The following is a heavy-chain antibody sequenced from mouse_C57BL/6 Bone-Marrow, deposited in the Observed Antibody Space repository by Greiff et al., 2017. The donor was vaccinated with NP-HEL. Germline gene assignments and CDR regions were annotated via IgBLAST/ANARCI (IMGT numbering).Heavy chain of an antibody. J-gene: IGHJ4*01. CDR1: GFTFSDFY. CDR3: ARDVYAMDY. Sequence: EVQRVDSGGGLVQSGRSLRLSCATSGFTFSDFYMEWVRQAPGKGLEWIAASRNKANDYTTEYSASVKGRFIVSRDTSQSILYLQMNALRAEDTAIYYCARDVYAMDYWGQGTSVTVSS. V-gene: IGHV7-1*01. CDR2: SRNKANDYTT.